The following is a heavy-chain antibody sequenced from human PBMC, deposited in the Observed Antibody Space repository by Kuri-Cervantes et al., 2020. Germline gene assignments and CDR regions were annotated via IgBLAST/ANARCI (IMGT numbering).Heavy chain of an antibody. CDR3: ARIRKYQLLYGMDV. CDR2: IYWDDDK. J-gene: IGHJ6*02. V-gene: IGHV2-5*02. Sequence: SGPTLVKPTQTLTLTCTFSGFSLSTSGVSVGWIRQPPGKALEWLALIYWDDDKRYSTSLKTRLTISKDTSKNQVVLTMTNMDPVDTATYYCARIRKYQLLYGMDVWGQGTTVTVSS. D-gene: IGHD2-2*01. CDR1: GFSLSTSGVS.